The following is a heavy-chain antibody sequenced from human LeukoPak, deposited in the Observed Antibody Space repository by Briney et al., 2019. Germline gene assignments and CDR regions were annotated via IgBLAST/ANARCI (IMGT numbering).Heavy chain of an antibody. CDR1: GYSFTIYW. CDR3: AREYCSGGSCDHDAFDI. Sequence: GESLKISCKGSGYSFTIYWIGWVRQMPGKGLEWMGIIYPGGSDTRYSPSFQGQVTISAGKSISTAYLQWSSLKASDTAMYYCAREYCSGGSCDHDAFDIWGQGTMVTVS. CDR2: IYPGGSDT. J-gene: IGHJ3*02. V-gene: IGHV5-51*01. D-gene: IGHD2-15*01.